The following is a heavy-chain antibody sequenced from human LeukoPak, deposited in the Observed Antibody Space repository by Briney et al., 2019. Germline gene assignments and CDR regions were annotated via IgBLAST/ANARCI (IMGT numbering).Heavy chain of an antibody. CDR2: INPYSGDT. J-gene: IGHJ4*02. D-gene: IGHD6-13*01. V-gene: IGHV1-2*06. CDR3: ARDQGSLTRSWYTGY. Sequence: EASVKVSCKAYGYTFTGYHIHWVRQAPGQGLEWMGRINPYSGDTNFAQKFQGRVTMTRDTSITTAYMDLSSLTPDDMAVYFCARDQGSLTRSWYTGYWGQGTQVTVSS. CDR1: GYTFTGYH.